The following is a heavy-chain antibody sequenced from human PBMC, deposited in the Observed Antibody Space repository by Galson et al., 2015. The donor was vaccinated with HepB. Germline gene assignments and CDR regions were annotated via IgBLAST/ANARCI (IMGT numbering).Heavy chain of an antibody. CDR3: AAATPWNAFDI. D-gene: IGHD2-15*01. CDR2: ISAYNGNT. CDR1: GYTFTSYG. V-gene: IGHV1-18*01. J-gene: IGHJ3*02. Sequence: SVKVSCKASGYTFTSYGISWVRQAPGQGLEWMGWISAYNGNTNYAQKFQGRVTMTEDTSTDTAYMELSSLRSEDTAVYCCAAATPWNAFDIWGQGTMVTVSS.